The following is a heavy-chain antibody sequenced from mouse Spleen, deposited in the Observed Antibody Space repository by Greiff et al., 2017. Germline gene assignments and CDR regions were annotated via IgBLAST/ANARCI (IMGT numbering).Heavy chain of an antibody. CDR3: ARKKEYGNHWFAY. Sequence: VQLQQSGPELVKPGASVKISCKASGYSFTGYYMNWVKQSPEKSLEWIGEINPSTGGTTYNQKFKAKATLTVDKSSSTAYMQLKSLTSEDSAVYYCARKKEYGNHWFAYWGQGTLVTVSA. V-gene: IGHV1-42*01. J-gene: IGHJ3*01. CDR2: INPSTGGT. CDR1: GYSFTGYY. D-gene: IGHD2-10*02.